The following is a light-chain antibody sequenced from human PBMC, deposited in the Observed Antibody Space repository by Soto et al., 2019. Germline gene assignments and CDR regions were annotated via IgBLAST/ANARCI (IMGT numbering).Light chain of an antibody. CDR2: EVS. J-gene: IGLJ1*01. CDR1: SSDVGGYDY. Sequence: QSVLTQPPSVSAAPGQKVTISCSGTSSDVGGYDYVSWYQLHPGKAPKLMVFEVSNRPSGVSYRFPGSKSGNTASLTISGLQAEDEADYFCSSYSISTAYLFGTGTKVTVL. CDR3: SSYSISTAYL. V-gene: IGLV2-14*01.